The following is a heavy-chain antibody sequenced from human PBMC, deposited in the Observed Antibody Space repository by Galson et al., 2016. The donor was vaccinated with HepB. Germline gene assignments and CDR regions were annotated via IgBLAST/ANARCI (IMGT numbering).Heavy chain of an antibody. CDR3: AKDFGMIVFGSSGP. CDR1: GFSFSLYT. V-gene: IGHV3-23*01. Sequence: SLRLSCAASGFSFSLYTMNWIRQSPGKGLEWVSSIPGSGDVTHYADSVKGRFTVSRDNSRNTLYLQMNSLRAEDTAIYYCAKDFGMIVFGSSGPWGPGTL. D-gene: IGHD3-22*01. J-gene: IGHJ5*02. CDR2: IPGSGDVT.